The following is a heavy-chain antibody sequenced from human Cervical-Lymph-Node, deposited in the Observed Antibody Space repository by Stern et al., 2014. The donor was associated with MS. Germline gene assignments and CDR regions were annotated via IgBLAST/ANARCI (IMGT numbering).Heavy chain of an antibody. V-gene: IGHV1-24*01. J-gene: IGHJ2*01. Sequence: VQLAESGAEVKKPGASVKVSCKVSGYTLTELSMHWVRQAPGKGLEWMGGFDPEDGETIYAQKFQGRVTMTEDTSTDTAYMELSSLRSEDTAVYYCATDGSDSSSWPFDLWGRGTLVTVSS. CDR2: FDPEDGET. CDR1: GYTLTELS. D-gene: IGHD6-13*01. CDR3: ATDGSDSSSWPFDL.